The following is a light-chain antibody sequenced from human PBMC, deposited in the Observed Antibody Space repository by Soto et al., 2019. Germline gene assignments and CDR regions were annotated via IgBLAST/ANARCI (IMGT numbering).Light chain of an antibody. Sequence: DIQMTQSPSTLSASVGDRVSITCRASQSIGDWLAWYQQKPGKAPKLLIYKASNLQSGVPSRFSGSGSGTDFTLTISSLQPDDFVTHYCQHYDSYSPTWTFGQGTKVDIK. J-gene: IGKJ1*01. V-gene: IGKV1-5*03. CDR3: QHYDSYSPTWT. CDR2: KAS. CDR1: QSIGDW.